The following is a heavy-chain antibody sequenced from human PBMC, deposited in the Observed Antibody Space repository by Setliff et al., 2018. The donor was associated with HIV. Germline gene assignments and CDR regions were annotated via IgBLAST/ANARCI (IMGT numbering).Heavy chain of an antibody. CDR3: AREGLAVAGLNWFDP. J-gene: IGHJ5*02. V-gene: IGHV4-39*07. D-gene: IGHD6-19*01. Sequence: PSETLSLTCTVSGASIDSGFHYWGWIRQSPGKGLEWIASLYSTWSTYYNPSLKSRVTISLDTSKNHVSLKLSSVTAADTAVYYCAREGLAVAGLNWFDPWGQGTLVTVSS. CDR1: GASIDSGFHY. CDR2: LYSTWST.